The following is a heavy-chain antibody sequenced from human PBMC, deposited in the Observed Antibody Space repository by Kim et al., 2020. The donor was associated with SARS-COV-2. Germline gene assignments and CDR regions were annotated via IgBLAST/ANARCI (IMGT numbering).Heavy chain of an antibody. V-gene: IGHV4-59*01. CDR3: ASQMDPSWFDP. J-gene: IGHJ5*02. Sequence: SETLSLTCTVFGGSISSNYWSWIRQPPGKGLEWIGYIYFSGSTDYNPSLKSRVTISVDTFKKQFSLKLSSVTAADTAVYYCASQMDPSWFDPWGQGTLVTVSS. CDR2: IYFSGST. CDR1: GGSISSNY.